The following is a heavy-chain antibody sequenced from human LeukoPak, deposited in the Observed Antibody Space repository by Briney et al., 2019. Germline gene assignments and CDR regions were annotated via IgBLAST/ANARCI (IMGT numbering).Heavy chain of an antibody. D-gene: IGHD1-1*01. J-gene: IGHJ4*02. CDR2: ISYDGSNK. V-gene: IGHV3-30*18. CDR1: GFTFSSYG. CDR3: AKDLWTQRGALDY. Sequence: PGGSLRLSCAASGFTFSSYGMHWVRQAPGKGLEWVAVISYDGSNKYYADSVKGRFTISRDNSKNTLYLQMNSLRAEDTAVYYCAKDLWTQRGALDYWGQGTLVTVSS.